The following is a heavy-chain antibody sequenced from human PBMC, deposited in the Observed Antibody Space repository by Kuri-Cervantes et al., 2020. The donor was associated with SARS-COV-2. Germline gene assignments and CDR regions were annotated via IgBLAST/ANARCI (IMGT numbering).Heavy chain of an antibody. D-gene: IGHD1-7*01. CDR1: GFTFSDYY. J-gene: IGHJ4*02. CDR2: ISSSSTI. Sequence: GGSLRLSCAASGFTFSDYYMNWVRQAPGKGLEWVSSISSSSTIYYADSVKGRFTISRDNAKNSLYLQMNSLRAEDTAVYYCARMDVTGTTVYWGQGTLVTVSS. V-gene: IGHV3-69-1*02. CDR3: ARMDVTGTTVY.